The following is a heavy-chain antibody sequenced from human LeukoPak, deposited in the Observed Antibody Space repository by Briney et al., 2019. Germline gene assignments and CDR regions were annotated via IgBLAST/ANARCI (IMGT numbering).Heavy chain of an antibody. CDR3: ARDYHGGGGILLPDY. J-gene: IGHJ4*02. D-gene: IGHD3-16*01. V-gene: IGHV1-2*02. CDR1: GYTFTAYY. Sequence: ASVKVSCKASGYTFTAYYMHWVRQAPGQGLEWMGWISPYSGGTNYAQKFQGRVTMTGATSISTAYMELSRLRSDDTAVYYCARDYHGGGGILLPDYWGQGTLVTVSS. CDR2: ISPYSGGT.